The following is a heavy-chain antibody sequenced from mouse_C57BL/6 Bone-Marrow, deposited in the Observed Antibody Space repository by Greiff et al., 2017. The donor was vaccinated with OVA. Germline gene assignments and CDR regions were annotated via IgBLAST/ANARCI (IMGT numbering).Heavy chain of an antibody. CDR1: GYTFTSYW. CDR2: IHPNSGST. J-gene: IGHJ1*03. Sequence: QVQLQQPGAELVKPGASVKLSCKASGYTFTSYWMHWVKQRPGQGLEWIGMIHPNSGSTNYNEKFKGKATLTADKSSSTAYMQFSSLTSEDSAIYYCARWRLPWYFDVWGTGTTVTVSS. V-gene: IGHV1-64*01. D-gene: IGHD1-2*01. CDR3: ARWRLPWYFDV.